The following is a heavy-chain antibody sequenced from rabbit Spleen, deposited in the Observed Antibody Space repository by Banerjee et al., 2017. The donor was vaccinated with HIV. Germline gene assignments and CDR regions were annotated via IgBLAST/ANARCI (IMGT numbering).Heavy chain of an antibody. CDR2: IYTGGSGGI. CDR3: ARDLPEIVGWNFGF. V-gene: IGHV1S40*01. D-gene: IGHD1-1*01. J-gene: IGHJ6*01. Sequence: QSLEESGGDLVKPGASLTLTCKASGFDLSNYYYIYWVRQAPGKGLEWIGCIYTGGSGGIYYASWARGRLTISKTSSTTVTLQMTRLTVADTATYFCARDLPEIVGWNFGFWGQGTLVTVS. CDR1: GFDLSNYYY.